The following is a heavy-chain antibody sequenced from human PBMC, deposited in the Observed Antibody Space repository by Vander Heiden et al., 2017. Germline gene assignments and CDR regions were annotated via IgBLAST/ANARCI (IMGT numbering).Heavy chain of an antibody. CDR2: IGTAGDT. D-gene: IGHD6-19*01. V-gene: IGHV3-13*01. J-gene: IGHJ6*02. CDR1: GFTFSSYA. CDR3: ARASSGGEGNYYYGMDV. Sequence: EVQLVESGGGLVQPGGSLRLSCAASGFTFSSYAMHWVRQATGKGLEWVSAIGTAGDTYYTGSVKGRVTISRENAKNSLYLQMNSLRAGDTAVYYCARASSGGEGNYYYGMDVWGQGTTVTVSS.